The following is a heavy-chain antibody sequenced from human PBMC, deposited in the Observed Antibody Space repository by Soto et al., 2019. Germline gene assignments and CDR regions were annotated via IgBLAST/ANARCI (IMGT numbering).Heavy chain of an antibody. Sequence: GGSLRLSCAASGFTFSSYAMSWVRQAPGKGLEWVSAISGSGGSTYYADSVKGRFTISRDNSKNTLYLQMNSLRAEDTAVYYCAKDDEEQWLVHLYYGMDVWGQGTTVTVSS. CDR3: AKDDEEQWLVHLYYGMDV. CDR1: GFTFSSYA. D-gene: IGHD6-19*01. V-gene: IGHV3-23*01. J-gene: IGHJ6*02. CDR2: ISGSGGST.